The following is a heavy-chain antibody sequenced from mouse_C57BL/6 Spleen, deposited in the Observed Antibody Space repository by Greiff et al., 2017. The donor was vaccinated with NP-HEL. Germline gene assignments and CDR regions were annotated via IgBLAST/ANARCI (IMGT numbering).Heavy chain of an antibody. CDR1: GYTFTGYW. CDR2: ILPGGGST. CDR3: ARKRDFNYGPLDY. J-gene: IGHJ2*01. D-gene: IGHD1-2*01. Sequence: QVQLQQSGAELMKPGASVKLSCKATGYTFTGYWIEWVKQRPGHGLEWIGEILPGGGSTNYNEKFKGKATFTADTSSNTAYMQLSSLTTEDSAIYYCARKRDFNYGPLDYWGQGTTLTVSS. V-gene: IGHV1-9*01.